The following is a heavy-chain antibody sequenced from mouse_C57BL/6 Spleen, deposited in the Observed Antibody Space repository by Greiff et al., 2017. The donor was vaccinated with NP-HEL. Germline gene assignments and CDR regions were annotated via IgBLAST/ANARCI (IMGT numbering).Heavy chain of an antibody. CDR3: VRQGGWDGFDY. D-gene: IGHD4-1*01. J-gene: IGHJ2*01. CDR2: IRSKSNNYAT. Sequence: EVKLVESGGGLVQPKGSLKLSCAASGFSFNTYAMNWVRQAPGKGLEWVARIRSKSNNYATYYADSVKDRFTISRDDSESMLYLQMNNLKTEDTAMYYCVRQGGWDGFDYWGQGTTLSVSS. V-gene: IGHV10-1*01. CDR1: GFSFNTYA.